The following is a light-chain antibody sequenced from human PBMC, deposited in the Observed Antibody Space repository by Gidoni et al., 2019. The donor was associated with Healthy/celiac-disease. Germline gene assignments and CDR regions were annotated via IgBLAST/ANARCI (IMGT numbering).Light chain of an antibody. CDR3: EQYNNWSPLT. CDR1: QSVSSN. V-gene: IGKV3-15*01. CDR2: GAS. Sequence: EIVTTHSPATVSVSPGERATLPCRASQSVSSNLAWYQQKPGQAPRLLIYGASTRATGIPARFSGSRSGTEFTITISSRQSEDVAVYYCEQYNNWSPLTFGGGTKVEIK. J-gene: IGKJ4*01.